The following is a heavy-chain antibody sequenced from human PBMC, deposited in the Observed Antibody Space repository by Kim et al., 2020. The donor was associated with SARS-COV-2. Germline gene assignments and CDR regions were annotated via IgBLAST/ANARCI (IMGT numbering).Heavy chain of an antibody. J-gene: IGHJ2*01. Sequence: LKSRVTISVDTSKNQFSLKLSSVTAADTAVYYCAREACNDYTGPCWYFDLWGRGTLVTVSS. V-gene: IGHV4-31*02. D-gene: IGHD4-4*01. CDR3: AREACNDYTGPCWYFDL.